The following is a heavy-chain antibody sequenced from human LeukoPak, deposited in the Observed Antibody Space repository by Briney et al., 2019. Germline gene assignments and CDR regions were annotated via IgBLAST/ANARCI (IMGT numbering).Heavy chain of an antibody. CDR3: VTDLTRPPDY. J-gene: IGHJ4*02. CDR2: FGPEDGET. V-gene: IGHV1-24*01. Sequence: ASVKVSCKVSGYTLTELSMHWVRQAPGKGLEWMGGFGPEDGETIYAQKFQGRVTMTEDTSTDTAYMELSSLRSEDTAVYYCVTDLTRPPDYWGQGTLVTVSS. CDR1: GYTLTELS.